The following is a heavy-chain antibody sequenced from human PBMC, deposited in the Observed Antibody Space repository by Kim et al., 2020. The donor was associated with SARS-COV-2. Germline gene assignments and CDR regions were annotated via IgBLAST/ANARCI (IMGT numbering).Heavy chain of an antibody. CDR2: IDWDGVTS. Sequence: GGSLRLSCEVSGFTFEDHAMQWVRQVPGGGLEWVSLIDWDGVTSKYADSVKGRFIISRDNSKNFLYLQMNSLRVEDTALYFCVKTQDNNGQGFFDSWGQG. J-gene: IGHJ5*02. CDR1: GFTFEDHA. CDR3: VKTQDNNGQGFFDS. D-gene: IGHD2-8*01. V-gene: IGHV3-43D*03.